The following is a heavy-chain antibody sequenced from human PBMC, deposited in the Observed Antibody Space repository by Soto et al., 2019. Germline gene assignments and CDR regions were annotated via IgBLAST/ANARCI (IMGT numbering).Heavy chain of an antibody. D-gene: IGHD3-22*01. Sequence: LETLSLTCAVYGGSFSGHSWPWIRQSPGKGLEWIGDINHSGRVNYSPSLKSRVTISLDTSKNQFSLTLSAVTAADTAMYYCSTRAYDTNGYYRFDPWGQGTLVTVSS. J-gene: IGHJ5*01. V-gene: IGHV4-34*01. CDR2: INHSGRV. CDR1: GGSFSGHS. CDR3: STRAYDTNGYYRFDP.